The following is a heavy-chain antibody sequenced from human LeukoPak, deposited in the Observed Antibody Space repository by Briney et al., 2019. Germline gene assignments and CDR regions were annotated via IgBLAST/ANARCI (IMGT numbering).Heavy chain of an antibody. CDR1: GFSFSDHY. V-gene: IGHV3-11*01. Sequence: GGSLRLSCAASGFSFSDHYMNWIRQAPGKGLEWISYISDGGDTTYYADSVKGRFTISRDNSKNTLYLQMNSLRAEDTAVYYCAKSSGVVPARNWFDPWGQGTLVTVSS. D-gene: IGHD2-2*01. CDR3: AKSSGVVPARNWFDP. J-gene: IGHJ5*02. CDR2: ISDGGDTT.